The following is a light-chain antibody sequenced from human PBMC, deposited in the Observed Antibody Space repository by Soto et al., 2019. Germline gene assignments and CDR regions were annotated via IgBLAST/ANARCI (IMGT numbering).Light chain of an antibody. V-gene: IGLV2-14*01. Sequence: QSALTQPASVSGSPGQSITISCTGTSSDVGSYNFVSWYQQYPGKAPKLMIYDGSNRPSGVSYRYSGSKSGNTASLTISGLQAEDEADYCYSSYTPSSTHVVFGGGTKLTVL. J-gene: IGLJ2*01. CDR3: SSYTPSSTHVV. CDR2: DGS. CDR1: SSDVGSYNF.